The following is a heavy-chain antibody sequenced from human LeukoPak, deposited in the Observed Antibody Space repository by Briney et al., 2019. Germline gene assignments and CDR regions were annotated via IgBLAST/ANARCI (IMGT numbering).Heavy chain of an antibody. Sequence: PGRSLRLSCAASGFTFSSYGMHWVRQAPGKGLEWVAVISYDGSNKYYADSVKGRFTISRDNSKNTLYLQMNSLRAEDTAVYYCARPSTQWLLLQYFDYWGQGTLVTVSS. CDR1: GFTFSSYG. D-gene: IGHD2-15*01. J-gene: IGHJ4*02. CDR2: ISYDGSNK. V-gene: IGHV3-30*03. CDR3: ARPSTQWLLLQYFDY.